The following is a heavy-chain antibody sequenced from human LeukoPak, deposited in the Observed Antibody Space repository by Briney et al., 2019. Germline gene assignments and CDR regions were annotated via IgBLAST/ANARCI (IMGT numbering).Heavy chain of an antibody. CDR3: ARDRAADYGSGTYPDY. CDR2: INPNSGGT. V-gene: IGHV1-2*02. CDR1: GYTFTGYY. Sequence: EASVKVSCKASGYTFTGYYMHWVRQAPGQGLEWMGWINPNSGGTNYAQKFQGRVTMTRDTSISTAYMELSRLRSDDTAVYYCARDRAADYGSGTYPDYWGQETLVTVSS. D-gene: IGHD3-10*01. J-gene: IGHJ4*02.